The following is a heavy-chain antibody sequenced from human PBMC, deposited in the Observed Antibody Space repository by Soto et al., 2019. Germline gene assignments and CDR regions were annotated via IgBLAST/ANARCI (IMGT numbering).Heavy chain of an antibody. Sequence: QVQLQDSGPGLVKPSQTLSPTCTVSGVSISSGAYFWTWIRQVPGKGLEWIGYFYHSDTSIYNPSLHSRATHSVDTSENHVSLKLTSVTAAVTAVYYCARGTTPYTVVKSGVFDLWGQGTMVIVS. CDR1: GVSISSGAYF. V-gene: IGHV4-31*03. CDR2: FYHSDTS. J-gene: IGHJ3*01. D-gene: IGHD1-1*01. CDR3: ARGTTPYTVVKSGVFDL.